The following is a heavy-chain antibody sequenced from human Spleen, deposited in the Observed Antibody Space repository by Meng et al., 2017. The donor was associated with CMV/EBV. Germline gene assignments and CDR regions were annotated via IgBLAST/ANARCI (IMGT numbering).Heavy chain of an antibody. CDR2: INPSGGRT. Sequence: GGSLRLSCAASGFTFSSYAMSWVRQAPGKGLEWMGIINPSGGRTSVAQKFQGRVVVTSDMSTTTVYMELSSLKSEDTAVYYCAREGDVVIFKNAFDIWGQGTVVTVSS. D-gene: IGHD2-15*01. V-gene: IGHV1-46*01. CDR1: GFTFSSYA. CDR3: AREGDVVIFKNAFDI. J-gene: IGHJ3*02.